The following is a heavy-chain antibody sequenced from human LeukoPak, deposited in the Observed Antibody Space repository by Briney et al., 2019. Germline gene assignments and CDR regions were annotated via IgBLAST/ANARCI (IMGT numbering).Heavy chain of an antibody. CDR3: ARDHGYCSGGSCFRGLN. V-gene: IGHV4-59*12. J-gene: IGHJ4*02. D-gene: IGHD2-15*01. CDR1: GGSISSYY. Sequence: SETLSLTCTVSGGSISSYYWSWIRQPPGKGREWIGSIYHIGSTYYNPSLKSRDTISVDTSKNQCSLKLSSVTAADTAVYYCARDHGYCSGGSCFRGLNWGQGTLVTVSS. CDR2: IYHIGST.